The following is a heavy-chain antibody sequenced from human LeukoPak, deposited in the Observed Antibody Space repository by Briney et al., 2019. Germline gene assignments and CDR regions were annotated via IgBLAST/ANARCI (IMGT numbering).Heavy chain of an antibody. D-gene: IGHD2-15*01. Sequence: PGGSLRLSCAASGFTFSSDAMHWVRQAPGKGLEYVSAISSNGGSTYYANSVKGRFTISRDNSKNTLYLQMDSLRAEDMAVYYCARDYCSGGSCYSGGVYFDYWGQGTLVTVSS. CDR2: ISSNGGST. J-gene: IGHJ4*02. CDR3: ARDYCSGGSCYSGGVYFDY. V-gene: IGHV3-64*01. CDR1: GFTFSSDA.